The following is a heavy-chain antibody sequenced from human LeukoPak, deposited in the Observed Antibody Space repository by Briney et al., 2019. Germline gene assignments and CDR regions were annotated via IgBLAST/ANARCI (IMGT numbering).Heavy chain of an antibody. J-gene: IGHJ4*02. CDR1: GFTFSSYA. D-gene: IGHD6-13*01. Sequence: GGSLRLSCAASGFTFSSYAMSWVRQAPGKGLEWVSAISGSGGSTYYADSVKGRFTISRDNSKNTLYLQINSLRMEDTAVYYCAKSLIAADDLDNTFDNWGQGTLVTVST. CDR2: ISGSGGST. CDR3: AKSLIAADDLDNTFDN. V-gene: IGHV3-23*01.